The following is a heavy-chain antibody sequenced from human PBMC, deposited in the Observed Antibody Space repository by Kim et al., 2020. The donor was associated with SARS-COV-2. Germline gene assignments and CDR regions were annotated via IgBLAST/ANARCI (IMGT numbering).Heavy chain of an antibody. CDR1: GFSFSNYG. J-gene: IGHJ2*01. Sequence: GGSLRLSCVASGFSFSNYGMHWVRQAPGKGLEWVAVVASHGRVQVYESSVKGRFTISRDNSKNTLYLQMDSLRSEDTAVYYCAREARFKEWYYDLWGRGTPVIVSS. CDR3: AREARFKEWYYDL. V-gene: IGHV3-30*03. CDR2: VASHGRVQ. D-gene: IGHD6-6*01.